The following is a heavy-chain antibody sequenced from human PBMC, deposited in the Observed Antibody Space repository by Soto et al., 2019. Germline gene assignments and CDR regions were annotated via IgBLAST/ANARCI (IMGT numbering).Heavy chain of an antibody. J-gene: IGHJ4*02. CDR1: GASISSGDYY. CDR2: LHYSGST. D-gene: IGHD6-19*01. Sequence: SETLSLTCTVSGASISSGDYYWNWIRQSPGKGLEWIGFLHYSGSTFYNPSLKSRISISLDTSSNQSSLKLTSVSAADTAVYFCASSMAVAAAFDYWGQGTLVTVSS. V-gene: IGHV4-30-4*01. CDR3: ASSMAVAAAFDY.